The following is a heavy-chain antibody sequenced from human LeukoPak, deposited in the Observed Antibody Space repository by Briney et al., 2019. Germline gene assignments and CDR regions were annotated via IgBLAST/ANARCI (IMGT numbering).Heavy chain of an antibody. V-gene: IGHV3-21*01. CDR3: ARAPYDILTGYREDDAFDI. Sequence: PGGSLRLSCAASGFTFSSSSMNWVRQAPGKGLEWGSSISSSSSYIYYADSVKGRFTISRDNAKNSLYLQMNSLRAEDTAVYYCARAPYDILTGYREDDAFDIWGQGTMVTVSS. J-gene: IGHJ3*02. CDR1: GFTFSSSS. D-gene: IGHD3-9*01. CDR2: ISSSSSYI.